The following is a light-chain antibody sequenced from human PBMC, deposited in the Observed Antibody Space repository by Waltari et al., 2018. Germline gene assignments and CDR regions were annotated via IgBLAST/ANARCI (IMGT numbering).Light chain of an antibody. J-gene: IGKJ1*01. V-gene: IGKV3-20*01. CDR3: QHYVRLPVS. Sequence: EIVLTQSPGTLPLSPVERATLSCRASPGGGRFLTWYQQKPGQAPRLLIYGASSRATGIPDRFSGSGSGTDFSLTISRLEPEDFALYYCQHYVRLPVSFGQGTKVDIK. CDR1: PGGGRF. CDR2: GAS.